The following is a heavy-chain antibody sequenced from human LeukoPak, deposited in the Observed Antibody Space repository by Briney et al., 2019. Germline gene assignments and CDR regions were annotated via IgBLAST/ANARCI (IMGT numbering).Heavy chain of an antibody. Sequence: PGGSLRLSCTASGFTFSNYWMHWVRQAPGKGLVWVSRIRTDGDTSYADSVRGRFTISRDNSKNTLYLQMNSLRAEDTAVYYCARARGGSGKNYFDYWGQGTLVTVSS. CDR2: IRTDGDT. V-gene: IGHV3-74*01. CDR3: ARARGGSGKNYFDY. D-gene: IGHD3-10*01. J-gene: IGHJ4*02. CDR1: GFTFSNYW.